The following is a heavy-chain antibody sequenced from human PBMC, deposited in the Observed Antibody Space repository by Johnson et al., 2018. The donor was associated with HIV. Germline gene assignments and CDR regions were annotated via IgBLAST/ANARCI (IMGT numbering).Heavy chain of an antibody. CDR1: GFTFSSYA. J-gene: IGHJ3*02. V-gene: IGHV3-30-3*01. CDR3: AREANAFDI. CDR2: ISYDGSNK. Sequence: QVQLVESGGGVVQPGRSLRLSCAASGFTFSSYAMHWVRQAPGKGLEWVAVISYDGSNKYYADSVKGRFTISRDKSKNTLYLQMNSLRAEDTAVYYCAREANAFDIWGQGTMVTVSS.